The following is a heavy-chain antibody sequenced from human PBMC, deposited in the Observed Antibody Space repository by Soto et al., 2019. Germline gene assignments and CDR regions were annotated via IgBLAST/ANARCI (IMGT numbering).Heavy chain of an antibody. J-gene: IGHJ4*02. CDR1: GGSISSRDSY. V-gene: IGHV4-39*01. CDR2: FHYSGST. CDR3: ARGFGRSHFDY. Sequence: SETLSLTCTVSGGSISSRDSYGGWIRQPPGKGLEWIGSFHYSGSTYYNPSLKSRVTISVDTSKNQLSLRVTSVTAADTAVYYCARGFGRSHFDYWGQGTLVTVSS. D-gene: IGHD3-16*01.